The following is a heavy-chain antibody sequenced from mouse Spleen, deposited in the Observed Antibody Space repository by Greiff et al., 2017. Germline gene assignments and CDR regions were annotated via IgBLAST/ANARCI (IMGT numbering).Heavy chain of an antibody. CDR3: ARGGY. Sequence: VQLKESGAELMKPGASVKISCKATGYTFSSYWIEWVKQRPGHGLEWIGEILPGSGSTNYNEKFKSKATLTVDKSSSTAYMQLSSLTSEDSAVYYCARGGYWGQGTSVTVSS. CDR2: ILPGSGST. J-gene: IGHJ4*01. V-gene: IGHV1-9*01. CDR1: GYTFSSYW.